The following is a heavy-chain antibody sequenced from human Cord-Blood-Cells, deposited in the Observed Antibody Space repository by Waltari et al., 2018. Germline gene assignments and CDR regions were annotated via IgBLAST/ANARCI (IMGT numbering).Heavy chain of an antibody. CDR3: ASTSLYCSSTSCTNYYYYYMDV. Sequence: QVQLVQSGAEVKKPGSSVKVSCKASGGTFSSYAISWVRQAPGQGLEWMGGIIHIFCTANYAQEFQGRVTITADESTSTAYMELSSLRSEDTAVYYCASTSLYCSSTSCTNYYYYYMDVWGKGTTVTVSS. CDR2: IIHIFCTA. CDR1: GGTFSSYA. V-gene: IGHV1-69*01. D-gene: IGHD2-2*01. J-gene: IGHJ6*03.